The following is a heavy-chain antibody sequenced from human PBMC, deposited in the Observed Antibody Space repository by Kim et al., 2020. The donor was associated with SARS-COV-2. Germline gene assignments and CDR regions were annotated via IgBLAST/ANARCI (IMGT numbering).Heavy chain of an antibody. V-gene: IGHV4-38-2*02. CDR1: GYSISSGYY. J-gene: IGHJ3*02. D-gene: IGHD3-16*01. CDR2: IYHSGST. CDR3: ASPLLRGVMEVDAFDI. Sequence: SETLSLTCTVSGYSISSGYYWGWIRQPPGKGLEWIGSIYHSGSTYYNPSLKSRVTISVDTSKNQFSLKLSSVTAADTAVYYCASPLLRGVMEVDAFDIWG.